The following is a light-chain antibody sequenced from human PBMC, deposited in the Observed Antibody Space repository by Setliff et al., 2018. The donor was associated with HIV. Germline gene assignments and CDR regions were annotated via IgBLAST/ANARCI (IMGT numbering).Light chain of an antibody. V-gene: IGLV2-11*01. J-gene: IGLJ1*01. Sequence: QSALTQPPSVSGSPGQSVTISCTGTSSDVGTYDYVSWYQQHPGKAPKLMIYDVSQRPSGVPDRFSGPKSGNTASLTISGLQAVDEADYCCCAYAGSYTSLYVFGTGTKVTVL. CDR1: SSDVGTYDY. CDR3: CAYAGSYTSLYV. CDR2: DVS.